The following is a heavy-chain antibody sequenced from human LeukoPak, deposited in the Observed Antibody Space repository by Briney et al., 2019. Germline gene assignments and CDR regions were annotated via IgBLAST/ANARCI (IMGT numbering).Heavy chain of an antibody. D-gene: IGHD1-1*01. J-gene: IGHJ4*02. V-gene: IGHV1-69*13. CDR3: ARAESSGPERLVLVHFDY. CDR1: GGTFSSYA. Sequence: ASVKVSCKASGGTFSSYAISWGRQAPGQGLEWMGGIIPIFGTANYAQKFQGRVTITADESTSTAYMELSSLRSEDTAVYYCARAESSGPERLVLVHFDYWGQGTLVTVSS. CDR2: IIPIFGTA.